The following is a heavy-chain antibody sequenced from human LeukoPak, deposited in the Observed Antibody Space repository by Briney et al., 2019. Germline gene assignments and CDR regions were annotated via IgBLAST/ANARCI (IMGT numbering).Heavy chain of an antibody. D-gene: IGHD1-26*01. CDR1: GFTFSSYG. Sequence: GGSLRLSCAASGFTFSSYGMSWVRQAPGKGLEWVSAISGSGGSTYYADSVKGRFTISRDNSKNTLYLQINSLKTEDTAVYYCTTVKRGWSYKPREYYYYYMDAWGKGTTVTVSS. J-gene: IGHJ6*03. CDR2: ISGSGGST. CDR3: TTVKRGWSYKPREYYYYYMDA. V-gene: IGHV3-23*01.